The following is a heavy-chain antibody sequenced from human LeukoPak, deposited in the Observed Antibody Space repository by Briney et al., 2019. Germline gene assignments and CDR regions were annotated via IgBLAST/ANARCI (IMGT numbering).Heavy chain of an antibody. V-gene: IGHV1-2*02. CDR1: GYTFTGYY. D-gene: IGHD3-10*01. Sequence: ASVKVSCKASGYTFTGYYMHWVRQAPGQGLEWMGWINPNSGGTNYAQKFQGRVTMTRDTSITTAYMELSRLSSDDTAVYYCARVPHGWFGESKSSGRTYYFDYWGQGTLVTVSS. CDR2: INPNSGGT. J-gene: IGHJ4*02. CDR3: ARVPHGWFGESKSSGRTYYFDY.